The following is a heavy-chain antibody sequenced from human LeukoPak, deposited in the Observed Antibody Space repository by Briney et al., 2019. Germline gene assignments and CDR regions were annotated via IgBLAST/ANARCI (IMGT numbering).Heavy chain of an antibody. CDR2: IIPIFGTA. Sequence: ASVKLSCYASGGTLSSYAMSWVRQEPGEGHERMGGIIPIFGTANYAQKFKGRVTITTDESTSTAYMELSSLRSEDTAVYYCAREGRQLARFAGFDYWGQGTLVTVSS. CDR3: AREGRQLARFAGFDY. V-gene: IGHV1-69*05. CDR1: GGTLSSYA. J-gene: IGHJ4*02. D-gene: IGHD6-6*01.